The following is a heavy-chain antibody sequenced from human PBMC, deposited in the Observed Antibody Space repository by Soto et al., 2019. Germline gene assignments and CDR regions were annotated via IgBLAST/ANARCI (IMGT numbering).Heavy chain of an antibody. CDR1: GGTFSSYA. D-gene: IGHD1-7*01. Sequence: QVQLVQSGAEVKKPGSSVKVSCKASGGTFSSYAISWVRQAPGQGLEWMGGIIPIFGTANYAQKFQGRVTITADESTSTADMELSSLRSEDTAVYYCARCRTGTTLWVFGWFDPWGQGTLVTVSS. V-gene: IGHV1-69*01. CDR2: IIPIFGTA. CDR3: ARCRTGTTLWVFGWFDP. J-gene: IGHJ5*02.